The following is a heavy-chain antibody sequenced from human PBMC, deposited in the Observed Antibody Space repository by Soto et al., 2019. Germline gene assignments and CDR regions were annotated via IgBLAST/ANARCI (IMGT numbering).Heavy chain of an antibody. V-gene: IGHV3-21*01. Sequence: GSLRLSCAASGFTFSSYSMNWVRQAPGKGLEWVSSISSSSSYIYYADSVKGRFTISRDNAKNSLYLQMNSLRAEDTAVYYCARVPYYYDRNGEIYYFDHWGQGSLVTVSS. CDR2: ISSSSSYI. J-gene: IGHJ4*02. D-gene: IGHD3-22*01. CDR3: ARVPYYYDRNGEIYYFDH. CDR1: GFTFSSYS.